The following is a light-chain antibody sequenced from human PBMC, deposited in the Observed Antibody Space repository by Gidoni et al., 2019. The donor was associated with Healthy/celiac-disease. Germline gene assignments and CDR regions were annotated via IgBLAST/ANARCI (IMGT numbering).Light chain of an antibody. CDR2: GAS. CDR3: QQYNNWPGWT. CDR1: QSVSSN. Sequence: EIGMTQSPATLSVSPGERATLSCRASQSVSSNFAWYQQKPGQAPRLLIYGASTRATGIPARFSGSGSGTEFTLTISSLQSEDFAVYYCQQYNNWPGWTFGQGTKVEIK. J-gene: IGKJ1*01. V-gene: IGKV3-15*01.